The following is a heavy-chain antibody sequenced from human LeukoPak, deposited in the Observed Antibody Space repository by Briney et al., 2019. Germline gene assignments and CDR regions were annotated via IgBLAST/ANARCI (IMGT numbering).Heavy chain of an antibody. Sequence: PGGSLRLSCEASGFTFCNYPMSWVRQAPGRGLEWVSVISESGDVTHYADAMKGRFTISRDNAKNTLNLQMNSLRAEDTAIYYCARDSSHYLGSSDYWGQGTLVTVSS. CDR2: ISESGDVT. J-gene: IGHJ4*02. V-gene: IGHV3-23*01. CDR1: GFTFCNYP. CDR3: ARDSSHYLGSSDY. D-gene: IGHD6-6*01.